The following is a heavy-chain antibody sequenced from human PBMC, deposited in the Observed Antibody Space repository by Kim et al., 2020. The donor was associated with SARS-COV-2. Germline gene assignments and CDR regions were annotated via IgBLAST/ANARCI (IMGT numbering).Heavy chain of an antibody. CDR1: GYSFTRYK. CDR2: INPSDDRK. V-gene: IGHV1-46*01. D-gene: IGHD7-27*01. J-gene: IGHJ4*02. CDR3: ARDNTWAFDS. Sequence: ASVKVSCKASGYSFTRYKMHWVRQAPGQGLEWMGIINPSDDRKRYAEKFQGRLTMTRDTSTSTVDMELSSLGSEDTAVYYCARDNTWAFDSWGQGTLVTVPS.